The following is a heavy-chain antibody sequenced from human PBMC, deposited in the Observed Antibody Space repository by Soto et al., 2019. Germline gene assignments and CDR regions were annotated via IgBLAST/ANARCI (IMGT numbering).Heavy chain of an antibody. CDR2: IYSTGTT. V-gene: IGHV3-53*01. CDR3: AKDGRGSGSHYNSFGY. CDR1: GFTVGNNY. J-gene: IGHJ4*02. Sequence: EVQLVEAGGGLIQTGGSLKLSCAASGFTVGNNYMSWVRQAPGKGLEWVSLIYSTGTTKYADYVKGRFTVSRDNAKNTLYLQMNSLRADDTAVYYCAKDGRGSGSHYNSFGYCGQGTLVTVSS. D-gene: IGHD3-10*01.